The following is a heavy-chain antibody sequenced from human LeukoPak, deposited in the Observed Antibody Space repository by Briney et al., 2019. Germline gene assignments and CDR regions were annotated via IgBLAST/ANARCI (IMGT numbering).Heavy chain of an antibody. CDR2: IYYSGST. Sequence: SETLSLTCTVSGGSISSYYWSWIRQPPGKGLEWMGYIYYSGSTNYNPSLKSRVTISVDTSKNQFSLKLSSVTAADTAVYYCARALAPRYYYYGMDVWGQGTTVTVSS. CDR3: ARALAPRYYYYGMDV. D-gene: IGHD6-6*01. J-gene: IGHJ6*02. V-gene: IGHV4-59*01. CDR1: GGSISSYY.